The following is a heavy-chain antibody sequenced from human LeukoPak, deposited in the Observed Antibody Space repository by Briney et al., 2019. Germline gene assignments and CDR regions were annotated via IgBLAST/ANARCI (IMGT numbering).Heavy chain of an antibody. Sequence: SETLSLTCTVSGGSISSYYWSWIRQPPGKGLEWIGYIYYSGSTNYNPSLKSRVTISADTSKNQFSLKLSSVTAADTAVYYCARYSNYGDYYYYYMDVWGKGTTVTVSS. CDR2: IYYSGST. CDR1: GGSISSYY. V-gene: IGHV4-59*01. CDR3: ARYSNYGDYYYYYMDV. J-gene: IGHJ6*03. D-gene: IGHD4-11*01.